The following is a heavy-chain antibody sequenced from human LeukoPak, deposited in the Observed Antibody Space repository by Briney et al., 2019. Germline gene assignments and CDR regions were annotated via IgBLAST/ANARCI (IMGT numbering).Heavy chain of an antibody. CDR2: IYYSGST. Sequence: SETLSLTCTVSGGSISSSSYYWGWIRQPPGKGLEWMGSIYYSGSTYYNPSLKSRVTISVDTSKNQFSLKLSSVTAADTAVYYCAREIVVLPAAYRWFDPWGQGTLVTVSS. CDR3: AREIVVLPAAYRWFDP. J-gene: IGHJ5*02. D-gene: IGHD2-2*01. V-gene: IGHV4-39*07. CDR1: GGSISSSSYY.